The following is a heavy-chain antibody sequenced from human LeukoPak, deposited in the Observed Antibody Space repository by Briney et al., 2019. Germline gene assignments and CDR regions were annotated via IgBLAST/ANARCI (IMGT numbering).Heavy chain of an antibody. CDR2: ISSSSSYI. CDR3: AREWELTPWDPLDY. V-gene: IGHV3-21*01. Sequence: PGGSLRLSCAASGFTFSSYSMNWVRQAPGKGLEWVSSISSSSSYIYYADSVKGRFTISRDNAKNSLYLQMNSLRAEDTAVYYCAREWELTPWDPLDYWGQGTLVTVSS. D-gene: IGHD1-26*01. J-gene: IGHJ4*02. CDR1: GFTFSSYS.